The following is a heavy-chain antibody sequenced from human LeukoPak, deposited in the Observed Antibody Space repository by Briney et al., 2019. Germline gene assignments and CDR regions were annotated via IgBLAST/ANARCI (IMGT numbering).Heavy chain of an antibody. Sequence: PGGSLRLSCAASGFTFSSYGMHWVRQAPGKGLEWVAVISYDGSNKYYADSVKGRFTISRDNSKNTLYLQMNSLRAEDTAVYYCAKDIDIVVVVGDYFDYWGQGTLVTVSS. V-gene: IGHV3-30*18. CDR1: GFTFSSYG. D-gene: IGHD2-15*01. J-gene: IGHJ4*02. CDR2: ISYDGSNK. CDR3: AKDIDIVVVVGDYFDY.